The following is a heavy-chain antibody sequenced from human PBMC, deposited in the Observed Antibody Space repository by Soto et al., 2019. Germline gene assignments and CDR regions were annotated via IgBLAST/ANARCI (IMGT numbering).Heavy chain of an antibody. CDR3: ARARAMAREGPYYYYYGMDV. Sequence: QVQLQQWGAGLLKPSETLSLTCAVYGGSFSGYYWSWIRQPPGKGLEWIGEINHSGSTNYNPSLKSRVTRSVDTSKNQFSLKLSSGTAADTAVYYCARARAMAREGPYYYYYGMDVWGQGTTATVSS. CDR1: GGSFSGYY. D-gene: IGHD3-10*01. V-gene: IGHV4-34*01. J-gene: IGHJ6*02. CDR2: INHSGST.